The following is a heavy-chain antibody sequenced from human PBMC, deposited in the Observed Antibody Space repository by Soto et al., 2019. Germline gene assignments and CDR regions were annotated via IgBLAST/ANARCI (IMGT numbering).Heavy chain of an antibody. J-gene: IGHJ4*02. CDR3: ARDWNYYDSSGYYPLDY. CDR2: ISSSSSYI. V-gene: IGHV3-21*01. D-gene: IGHD3-22*01. Sequence: GGSLRLSCAASGFTFSIYSMNWVRQAPGKGLEWVSSISSSSSYIHYADSVKGRFTISRDNAKNSLYLQMNSLRAEDTAVYYCARDWNYYDSSGYYPLDYWGQGTLVTVSS. CDR1: GFTFSIYS.